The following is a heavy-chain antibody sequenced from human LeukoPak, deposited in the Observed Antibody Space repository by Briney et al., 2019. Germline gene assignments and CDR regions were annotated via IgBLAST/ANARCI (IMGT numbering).Heavy chain of an antibody. J-gene: IGHJ1*01. Sequence: PGGSLRLSCAASGFSFYDYAMYWVRQAPGKGLEWVSLISGDGDTTYYADSVKGRFNISRDNSKSSLYLQMNSLRSEDTALYYCAKDNQRGGFQHWGQGTLVTVSS. CDR2: ISGDGDTT. V-gene: IGHV3-43*02. CDR3: AKDNQRGGFQH. D-gene: IGHD3-16*01. CDR1: GFSFYDYA.